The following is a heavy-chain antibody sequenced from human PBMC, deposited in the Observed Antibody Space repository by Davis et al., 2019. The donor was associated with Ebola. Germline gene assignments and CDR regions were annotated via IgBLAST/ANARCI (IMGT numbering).Heavy chain of an antibody. Sequence: AASVKVSCKASGGTFSSYAISWVRHAPGQGLEWMGGIIPIFGTANYAQKFQGRVTITADKSTSTAYMELSSLRSEDTAVYYCARGSQGDFWSGYYGWGQGTLVTVSS. CDR1: GGTFSSYA. CDR3: ARGSQGDFWSGYYG. CDR2: IIPIFGTA. D-gene: IGHD3-3*01. V-gene: IGHV1-69*06. J-gene: IGHJ4*02.